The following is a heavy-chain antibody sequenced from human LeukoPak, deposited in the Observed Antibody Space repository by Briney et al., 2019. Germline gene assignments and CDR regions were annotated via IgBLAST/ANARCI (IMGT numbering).Heavy chain of an antibody. D-gene: IGHD3-16*01. V-gene: IGHV3-23*01. CDR2: ISGSGGST. CDR3: AKGAGLGNYVSNY. J-gene: IGHJ4*02. Sequence: PGGSLRLSCETSGFTFSNYAMSWVRQAPGKGLEWVSAISGSGGSTYYADSVKGRFTISRDNSKNTLYLQMNSLRAEDTAVYYCAKGAGLGNYVSNYWGQGTLVTVSS. CDR1: GFTFSNYA.